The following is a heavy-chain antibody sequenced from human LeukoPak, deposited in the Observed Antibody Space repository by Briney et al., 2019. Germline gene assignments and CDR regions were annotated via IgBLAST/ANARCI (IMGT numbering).Heavy chain of an antibody. CDR3: ATSIAARRKPFDY. V-gene: IGHV3-21*04. J-gene: IGHJ4*02. D-gene: IGHD6-6*01. Sequence: SVKGRFTISRDNAKNLLYLQMNSLRAEDTAVYYCATSIAARRKPFDYWGQGTLVTVSS.